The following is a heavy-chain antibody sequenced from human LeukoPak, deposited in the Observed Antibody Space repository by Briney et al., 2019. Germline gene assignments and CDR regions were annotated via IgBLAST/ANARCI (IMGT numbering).Heavy chain of an antibody. V-gene: IGHV3-21*01. CDR2: ISSSSSYI. D-gene: IGHD5-24*01. Sequence: PGGSLRLSCAASGFTFSSYSMNWVRQAPGKGLEWVSSISSSSSYIYYADSVQGRFTISRDNAKNSLYLQMNSLGAEDTAVYYCAREVVQMGAFDIWGQGTMVTVSS. CDR1: GFTFSSYS. J-gene: IGHJ3*02. CDR3: AREVVQMGAFDI.